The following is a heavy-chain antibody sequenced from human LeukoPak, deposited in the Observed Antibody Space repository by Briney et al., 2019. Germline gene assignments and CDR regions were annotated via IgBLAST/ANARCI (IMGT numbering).Heavy chain of an antibody. CDR3: ARGFCSSTSCYAFDI. CDR1: GFTFSSYS. V-gene: IGHV3-21*01. CDR2: ISSSSSYI. J-gene: IGHJ3*02. Sequence: PGGSLRLXCAASGFTFSSYSMNWVRQAPGKGLEWVSSISSSSSYIYYADSVKGRFTISRDNAKNSLYLQMNSLRAEDTAVYYCARGFCSSTSCYAFDIWGQGTMVTVSS. D-gene: IGHD2-2*01.